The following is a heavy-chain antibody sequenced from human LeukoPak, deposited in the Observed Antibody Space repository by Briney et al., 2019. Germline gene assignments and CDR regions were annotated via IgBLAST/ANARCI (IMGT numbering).Heavy chain of an antibody. CDR2: ISSNGGST. CDR1: GFTFSSYA. V-gene: IGHV3-64*01. J-gene: IGHJ4*02. CDR3: AREMELPHRYFDY. D-gene: IGHD1-7*01. Sequence: PGGSLRLSCAASGFTFSSYAMHWVRQAPGEGLEYVSAISSNGGSTYYANSVKGRFTISRDNSKNTLYLQMGSLRAEDMAVYYCAREMELPHRYFDYWGQGTLVTVSS.